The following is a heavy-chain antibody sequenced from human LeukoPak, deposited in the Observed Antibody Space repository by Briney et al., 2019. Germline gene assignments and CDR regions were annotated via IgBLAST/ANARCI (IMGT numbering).Heavy chain of an antibody. J-gene: IGHJ4*02. CDR2: IIPILGIA. Sequence: SVKVSCKASGGTCSSYAISWVRQAPGQGLEWMGRIIPILGIANYAQKFQGRVTITADKSTSTAYMELSSLRSEDTAVYYCARDQDDGYNYEGADYWGQGTLVTVSS. V-gene: IGHV1-69*04. D-gene: IGHD5-24*01. CDR3: ARDQDDGYNYEGADY. CDR1: GGTCSSYA.